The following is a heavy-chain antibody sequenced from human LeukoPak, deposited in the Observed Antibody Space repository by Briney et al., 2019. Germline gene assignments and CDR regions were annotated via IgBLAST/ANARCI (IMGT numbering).Heavy chain of an antibody. D-gene: IGHD6-13*01. CDR1: GGSISSYY. CDR3: ARGAGSSWYYFDY. J-gene: IGHJ4*02. CDR2: IYYSGST. V-gene: IGHV4-59*12. Sequence: SETLSLTCTVSGGSISSYYWSWIRQPPGKGLEWIGYIYYSGSTNYNPSLKSRVTISVDTSKNQFSLKLSSVTAADTAVYYCARGAGSSWYYFDYWGQGTLVTVSS.